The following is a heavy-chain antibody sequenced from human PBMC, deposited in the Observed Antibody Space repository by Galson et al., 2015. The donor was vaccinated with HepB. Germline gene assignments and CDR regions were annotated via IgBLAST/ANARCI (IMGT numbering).Heavy chain of an antibody. J-gene: IGHJ4*02. CDR1: GGTFSSYA. Sequence: SVKVSCKASGGTFSSYAISWVRQAPGQGLEWMGGIIPIFGTANYAQKFQGRVTITADESTNTAYMELSSLRPEDTAVYYCASQPRGIAARPFDYWGQGTLVTVSS. D-gene: IGHD6-6*01. CDR3: ASQPRGIAARPFDY. V-gene: IGHV1-69*13. CDR2: IIPIFGTA.